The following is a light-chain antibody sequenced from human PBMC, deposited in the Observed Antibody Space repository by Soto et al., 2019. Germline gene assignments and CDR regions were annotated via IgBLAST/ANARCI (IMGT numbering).Light chain of an antibody. V-gene: IGKV3-11*01. J-gene: IGKJ3*01. Sequence: DIVLTQSPATLSLSPGESATFSCRASQTIRSYLAWHQQKPGQAPRLLIYDASKRAPGIPARFSGSGSGTDFTLTISSLEPEDFAIYYCQQRSSWPPFTFGPGTKVDIK. CDR1: QTIRSY. CDR3: QQRSSWPPFT. CDR2: DAS.